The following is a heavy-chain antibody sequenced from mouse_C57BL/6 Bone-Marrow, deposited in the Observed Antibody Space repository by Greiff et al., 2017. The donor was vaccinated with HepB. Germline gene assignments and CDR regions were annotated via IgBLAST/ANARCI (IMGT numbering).Heavy chain of an antibody. CDR1: GFSFNTYA. CDR2: IRSKSNNYAT. V-gene: IGHV10-1*01. J-gene: IGHJ1*03. CDR3: VRLEDYYGSSYGYFDV. Sequence: EVHLVESGGGLVQPKGSLKLSCAASGFSFNTYAMNWVRQAPGKGLEWVARIRSKSNNYATYYADSVKDRFTISRDDSESMLYLQMNNLKTEDTAMYYCVRLEDYYGSSYGYFDVWGTGTTVTVSS. D-gene: IGHD1-1*01.